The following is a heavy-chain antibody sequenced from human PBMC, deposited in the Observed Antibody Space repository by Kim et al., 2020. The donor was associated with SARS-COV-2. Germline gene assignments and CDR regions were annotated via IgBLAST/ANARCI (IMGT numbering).Heavy chain of an antibody. J-gene: IGHJ6*01. CDR2: INHSGST. D-gene: IGHD5-12*01. CDR1: GGSFSGYY. Sequence: SETLSLTCAVYGGSFSGYYWSWIRQPPGKGLEWIGEINHSGSTNYNPSLKSRGTISVDTSKNQFSLKLSSVTAADTAVYYCARVWGDGYNYYYYGMDVWGQGTTVTVSS. CDR3: ARVWGDGYNYYYYGMDV. V-gene: IGHV4-34*01.